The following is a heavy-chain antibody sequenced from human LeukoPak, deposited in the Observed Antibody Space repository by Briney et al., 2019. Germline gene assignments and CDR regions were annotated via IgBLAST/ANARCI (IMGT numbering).Heavy chain of an antibody. D-gene: IGHD6-19*01. CDR1: GGSISSGSYY. V-gene: IGHV4-61*02. CDR3: VRENYSSGWYDY. Sequence: SQTLSLTCTVSGGSISSGSYYWSWIRQPAGKGLEWIGRIYTSGSTNYNPSLKSRVTISVDTSKNQFSLKLSSVTAADTAVYYCVRENYSSGWYDYWGQGTLVTVSS. CDR2: IYTSGST. J-gene: IGHJ4*02.